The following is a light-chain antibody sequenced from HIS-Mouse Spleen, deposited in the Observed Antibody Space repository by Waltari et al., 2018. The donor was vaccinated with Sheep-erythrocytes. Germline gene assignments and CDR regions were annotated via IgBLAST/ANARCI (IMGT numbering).Light chain of an antibody. J-gene: IGLJ7*02. CDR1: SSNIGRHY. CDR3: AAWDDSLSGPV. V-gene: IGLV1-47*01. Sequence: QSVLTQPPSASGTPGQRVTISCSGSSSNIGRHYVSWYQQLPGTAPKLLIYRNNQRPSGVPDRFSGSKSGTSASLAISGLRSEDEADYYCAAWDDSLSGPVFGGGTQLTAL. CDR2: RNN.